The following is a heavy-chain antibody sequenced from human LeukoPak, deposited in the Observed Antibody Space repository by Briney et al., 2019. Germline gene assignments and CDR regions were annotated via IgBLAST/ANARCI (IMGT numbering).Heavy chain of an antibody. J-gene: IGHJ4*02. CDR2: INPNSGGT. Sequence: ASVKVSCKASGYTFTGYYMHWVRQAPGQGLEWMGWINPNSGGTNYAQKFQGRVTTTRDTSTSTVYMELSSLRSEDTAVYYCARVSSLGVDYWGQGTLVTVSS. CDR1: GYTFTGYY. V-gene: IGHV1-2*02. CDR3: ARVSSLGVDY. D-gene: IGHD3-10*01.